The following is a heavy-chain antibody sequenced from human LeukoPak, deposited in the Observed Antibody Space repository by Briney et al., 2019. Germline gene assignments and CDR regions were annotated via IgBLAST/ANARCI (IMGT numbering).Heavy chain of an antibody. Sequence: ASVKVSCKASGYTFTGYYMHWVRQAPGQGLEWMGRINPNSGGTNYAQKFQGRVTMTRDTSISTAYMELSRLRSDDTAVYYCARVGYDSSGYYYVFDYWAREPWSPSPQ. J-gene: IGHJ4*02. V-gene: IGHV1-2*06. CDR3: ARVGYDSSGYYYVFDY. D-gene: IGHD3-22*01. CDR1: GYTFTGYY. CDR2: INPNSGGT.